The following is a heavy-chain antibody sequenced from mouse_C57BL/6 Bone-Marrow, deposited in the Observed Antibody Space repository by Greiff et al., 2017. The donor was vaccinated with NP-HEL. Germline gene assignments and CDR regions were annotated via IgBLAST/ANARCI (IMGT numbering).Heavy chain of an antibody. Sequence: EVKLMESGAELVRPGASVKLSCTASGFNIKDDYMHWVKQRPEQGLEWIGWIDPENGDTEYASKFQGKATITADTSSNTAYLQLSSLTSEDTAVYYCTAYDSDYWGQGTTLTVSS. CDR3: TAYDSDY. J-gene: IGHJ2*01. D-gene: IGHD2-4*01. V-gene: IGHV14-4*01. CDR2: IDPENGDT. CDR1: GFNIKDDY.